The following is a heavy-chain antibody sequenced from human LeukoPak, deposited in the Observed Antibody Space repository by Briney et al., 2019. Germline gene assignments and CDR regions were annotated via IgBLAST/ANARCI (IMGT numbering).Heavy chain of an antibody. V-gene: IGHV3-23*01. CDR2: ISGAGFTT. CDR1: GFTLSTYY. J-gene: IGHJ4*02. CDR3: AKDCYLWIPFDD. D-gene: IGHD3-16*02. Sequence: GGSLRLSCAASGFTLSTYYMGWVRQAPGKGLEFVSAISGAGFTTHYADSVKGRFTISRDASKNILYLQMNSRRAEDTGLRHCAKDCYLWIPFDDWGQGTLVTASP.